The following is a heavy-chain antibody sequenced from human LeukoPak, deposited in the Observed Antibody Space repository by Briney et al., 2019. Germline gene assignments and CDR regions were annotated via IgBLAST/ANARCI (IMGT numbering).Heavy chain of an antibody. Sequence: PGGSLRLSCAASGFTFSSYEMNWVRQAPGKGLEWVSYISSSGGTIYYADSVKGRFTISRDNAKNSLYLQMNSLRAEDTAVYYCARANWNYGLYFDYWGQGTLVTVSS. CDR1: GFTFSSYE. J-gene: IGHJ4*02. D-gene: IGHD1-7*01. CDR2: ISSSGGTI. CDR3: ARANWNYGLYFDY. V-gene: IGHV3-48*03.